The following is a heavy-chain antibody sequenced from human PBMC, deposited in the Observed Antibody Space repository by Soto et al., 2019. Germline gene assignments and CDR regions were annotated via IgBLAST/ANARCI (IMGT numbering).Heavy chain of an antibody. CDR1: GYTFTSYA. D-gene: IGHD6-13*01. CDR3: ASPPSDSSSWYEFDY. Sequence: ASVKVSCKASGYTFTSYAMHWVRQAPGQRLEWMGWINAGNGNTKYSQKFQGRVTITRDTSASTAYMELSSLRSEDTAVYYCASPPSDSSSWYEFDYWGQGTLVTVSS. J-gene: IGHJ4*02. V-gene: IGHV1-3*01. CDR2: INAGNGNT.